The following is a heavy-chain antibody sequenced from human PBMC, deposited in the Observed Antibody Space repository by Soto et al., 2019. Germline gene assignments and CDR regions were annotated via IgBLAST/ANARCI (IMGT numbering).Heavy chain of an antibody. V-gene: IGHV3-74*01. CDR2: MNSDGGII. Sequence: GGSLRLSCAVAVYTFGNHWMHWVRQAPGKGLEWVSRMNSDGGIINYADSVKGRFTVSRDNSKNSLSLRMNSLRDEDTAVYFCAKRSPYSSGWYSPIFDYWGQGALVTVSS. D-gene: IGHD6-13*01. CDR3: AKRSPYSSGWYSPIFDY. J-gene: IGHJ4*02. CDR1: VYTFGNHW.